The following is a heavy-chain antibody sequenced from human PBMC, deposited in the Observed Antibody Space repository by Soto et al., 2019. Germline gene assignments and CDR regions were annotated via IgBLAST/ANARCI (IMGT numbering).Heavy chain of an antibody. D-gene: IGHD2-15*01. J-gene: IGHJ6*03. CDR1: GFTFSSYA. CDR2: ISGSGGST. Sequence: EVQLLESGGGLVQPGGSLRLSCVASGFTFSSYAMSWVRQAPGKGLEWVSAISGSGGSTYYADSVKGRFTISRDNSKNTLYLQMNSLRAEDTAVYYCAKDALGYCSGGSCDNYYYYYMDVWGKGTTVTVSS. CDR3: AKDALGYCSGGSCDNYYYYYMDV. V-gene: IGHV3-23*01.